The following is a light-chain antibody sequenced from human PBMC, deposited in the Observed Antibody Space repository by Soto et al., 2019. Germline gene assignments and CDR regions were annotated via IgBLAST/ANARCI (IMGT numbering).Light chain of an antibody. V-gene: IGLV2-14*01. CDR1: SSDVGAYKY. Sequence: QSALTQPASVSGSPGQSITISCTGTSSDVGAYKYVSWYQQYPGKAPKLIIYDVTNRPSGVSHRFSGSKSGNTASLTIAGLQADDEADYYCSSATSRSTRLFGTGTSSPS. J-gene: IGLJ1*01. CDR3: SSATSRSTRL. CDR2: DVT.